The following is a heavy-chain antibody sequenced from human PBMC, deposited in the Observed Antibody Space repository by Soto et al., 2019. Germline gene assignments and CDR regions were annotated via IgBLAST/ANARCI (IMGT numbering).Heavy chain of an antibody. D-gene: IGHD2-15*01. CDR1: GFTFSNSG. CDR3: AREGGYCSGVNCPFDD. V-gene: IGHV3-33*01. Sequence: QVQLVESGGGVVQPGRSLRLSCAASGFTFSNSGMHWVRQAPGKGLEWVAVFWSDGTNKYFADSVKGRFTISRDNSKNXLYLQVNSVRAEDTAVYYCAREGGYCSGVNCPFDDWGQGTLVTVSS. CDR2: FWSDGTNK. J-gene: IGHJ4*02.